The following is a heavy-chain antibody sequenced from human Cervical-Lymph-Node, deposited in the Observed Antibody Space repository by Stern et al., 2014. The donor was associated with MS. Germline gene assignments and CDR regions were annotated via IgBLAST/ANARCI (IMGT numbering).Heavy chain of an antibody. CDR1: GGTFSNYA. D-gene: IGHD6-19*01. CDR3: ASLLGRIAVASVDY. J-gene: IGHJ4*02. V-gene: IGHV1-69*01. Sequence: VQLVRSGAEVKKPGSSVKVSCKASGGTFSNYAISWVRQAPGQGLEWMGWIMPIFGTANYAQKFQGRVTITADASTSTAYMELSSLRSEDTAVYYCASLLGRIAVASVDYWGQGTLVTVSS. CDR2: IMPIFGTA.